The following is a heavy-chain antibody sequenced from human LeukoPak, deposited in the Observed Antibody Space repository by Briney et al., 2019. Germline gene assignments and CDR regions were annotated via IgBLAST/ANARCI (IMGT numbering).Heavy chain of an antibody. Sequence: ASVKVSCKASGGTFISYAISWGRQAPGQGLEWMGGIIPIFGTANYAQKFQGRVTITADESTSTAYMALSSLRSEDTAVYYCARDSGYSSRWYAIFDYWGQGTLVTVSS. CDR3: ARDSGYSSRWYAIFDY. D-gene: IGHD6-13*01. CDR1: GGTFISYA. CDR2: IIPIFGTA. J-gene: IGHJ4*02. V-gene: IGHV1-69*13.